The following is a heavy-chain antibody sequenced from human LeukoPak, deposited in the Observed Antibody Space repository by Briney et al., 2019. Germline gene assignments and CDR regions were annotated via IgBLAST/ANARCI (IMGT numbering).Heavy chain of an antibody. CDR1: GFTFSSYS. Sequence: GGSLRLSCAASGFTFSSYSMNWVRQAPGKGLEWVSSISSSSSYIYYADSVKGRFTISRDNAKNSLYLQMNSLRAEDTAVYYCAKGGRRYYYDSSGYSHFDYWGQGTLVTVSS. D-gene: IGHD3-22*01. V-gene: IGHV3-21*01. CDR3: AKGGRRYYYDSSGYSHFDY. J-gene: IGHJ4*02. CDR2: ISSSSSYI.